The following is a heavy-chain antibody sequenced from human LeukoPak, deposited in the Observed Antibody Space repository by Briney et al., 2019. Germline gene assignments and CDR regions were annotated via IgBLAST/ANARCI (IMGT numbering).Heavy chain of an antibody. CDR2: IYYSGST. Sequence: PSETLSLTCTVSGGSISSSSYYWGWIRQPPGKGLEWIGSIYYSGSTYYNPSLKSRVTISVDTSKNQFSLKLSSVTAADTAVYYCASWGLMVYAPRDWGQGTLVTVSS. CDR1: GGSISSSSYY. V-gene: IGHV4-39*07. CDR3: ASWGLMVYAPRD. J-gene: IGHJ4*02. D-gene: IGHD2-8*01.